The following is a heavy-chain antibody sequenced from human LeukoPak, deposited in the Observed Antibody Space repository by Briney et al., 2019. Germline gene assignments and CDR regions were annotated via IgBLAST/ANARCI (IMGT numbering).Heavy chain of an antibody. J-gene: IGHJ4*02. CDR3: ASTYDSSGYYLDQYYFDY. D-gene: IGHD3-22*01. CDR1: GGTFSSYA. CDR2: IIPIFGTA. Sequence: PVKVSCKASGGTFSSYAISWVRQAPGQGLEWMGGIIPIFGTANYAQKFQGRVTITADESTSTAYMELSSLRSEDTAVYYCASTYDSSGYYLDQYYFDYWGQGTLVTVSS. V-gene: IGHV1-69*13.